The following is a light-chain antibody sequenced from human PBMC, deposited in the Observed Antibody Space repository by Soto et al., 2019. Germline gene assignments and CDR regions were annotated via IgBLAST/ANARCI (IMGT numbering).Light chain of an antibody. CDR1: QSISSY. CDR2: AAS. J-gene: IGKJ1*01. CDR3: QQSYSTPKT. V-gene: IGKV1-39*01. Sequence: DIQMTQSPSSLSASVGDRVTITCRASQSISSYLNWYQQKPGKAPKLLIYAASSLQSGVPSRFSGSGSGTDFNLTISSLQPEDFETYYCQQSYSTPKTFGQGTKVEIK.